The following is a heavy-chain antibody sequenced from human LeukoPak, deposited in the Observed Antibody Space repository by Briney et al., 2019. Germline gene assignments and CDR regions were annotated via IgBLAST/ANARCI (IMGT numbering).Heavy chain of an antibody. CDR3: AKSHLLNWLLPFGS. D-gene: IGHD3/OR15-3a*01. CDR1: SFTFSSYG. CDR2: VSYDGSDK. Sequence: GRSLRLSCAASSFTFSSYGTHWVRQAPGKGLEWVALVSYDGSDKYYADSVKGRFTIPRDHSKNTLYLQMNSLRGEDTAVYYCAKSHLLNWLLPFGSWGQGTLVTVSS. J-gene: IGHJ4*02. V-gene: IGHV3-30*18.